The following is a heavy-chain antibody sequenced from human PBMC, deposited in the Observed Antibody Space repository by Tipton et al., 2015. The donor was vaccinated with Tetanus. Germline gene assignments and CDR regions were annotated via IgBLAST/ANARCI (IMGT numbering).Heavy chain of an antibody. CDR2: IRGSGDTT. J-gene: IGHJ4*02. CDR1: GFTFTSHA. Sequence: CAASGFTFTSHAMTWVRQAPGKGLEWVSLIRGSGDTTYYADSVKGRFTISRDSSKSTLHLKMYSLRAGDTAVYYCAARPGGIAAPFDYWGQGTLVTVSS. CDR3: AARPGGIAAPFDY. V-gene: IGHV3-23*01. D-gene: IGHD2-15*01.